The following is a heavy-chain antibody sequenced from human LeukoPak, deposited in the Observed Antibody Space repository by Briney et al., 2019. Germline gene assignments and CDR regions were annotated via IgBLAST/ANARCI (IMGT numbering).Heavy chain of an antibody. CDR1: GYTFTGYY. D-gene: IGHD3-10*01. Sequence: ASVKVSCKASGYTFTGYYMHWVRQAPGQGLEWMGWINPNSGGTNYAQKFQGRVTMTRDTSISTAYMELSRLRSEDTAVYYCARDYIWFGELSSSRFDAFDIWGQGTMVTVSS. CDR3: ARDYIWFGELSSSRFDAFDI. CDR2: INPNSGGT. J-gene: IGHJ3*02. V-gene: IGHV1-2*02.